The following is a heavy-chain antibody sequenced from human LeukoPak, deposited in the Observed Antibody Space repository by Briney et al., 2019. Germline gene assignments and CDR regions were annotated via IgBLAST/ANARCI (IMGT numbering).Heavy chain of an antibody. Sequence: GGSLRLSCAASGFTFDDYGMGWVRQAPGKGLEWVSGINWNGGSTGYADSVKGRFTISRDNAKNSLYLQMNSLRAEDTALYYCAVSPRDYYYYMDVWGKGTTVTVSS. J-gene: IGHJ6*03. V-gene: IGHV3-20*04. CDR3: AVSPRDYYYYMDV. CDR1: GFTFDDYG. CDR2: INWNGGST.